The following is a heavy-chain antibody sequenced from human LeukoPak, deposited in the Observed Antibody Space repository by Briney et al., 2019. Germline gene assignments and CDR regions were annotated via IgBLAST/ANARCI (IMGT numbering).Heavy chain of an antibody. CDR3: ARTDSSAYYYPYWYSFDY. J-gene: IGHJ4*02. CDR2: ISAYNGNT. D-gene: IGHD3-22*01. Sequence: GASVKVSCKASGYTFTSYGISWVRQAPGQGLEWMGWISAYNGNTNYAQKLQGRVTITTDTSTSTAYMELRSLRSDDTAVYYCARTDSSAYYYPYWYSFDYWGQGTLVTVSS. CDR1: GYTFTSYG. V-gene: IGHV1-18*01.